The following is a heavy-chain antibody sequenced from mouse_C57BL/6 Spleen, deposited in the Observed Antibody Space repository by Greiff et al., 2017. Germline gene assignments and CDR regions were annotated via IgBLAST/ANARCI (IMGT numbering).Heavy chain of an antibody. CDR3: ARSGGYYDYDRDAMDY. CDR1: GYAFSSYW. V-gene: IGHV1-80*01. Sequence: QVQLKQSGAELVKPGASVKISCKASGYAFSSYWMNWVKQRPGKGLEWIGQIYPGDGDTNYNGKFKGKATLTADKSSSTAYMQLSSLTSEDSAVYFCARSGGYYDYDRDAMDYWGQGTSVTVSS. CDR2: IYPGDGDT. J-gene: IGHJ4*01. D-gene: IGHD2-4*01.